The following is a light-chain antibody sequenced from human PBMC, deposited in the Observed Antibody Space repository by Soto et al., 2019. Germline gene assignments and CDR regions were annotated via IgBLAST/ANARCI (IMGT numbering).Light chain of an antibody. V-gene: IGKV3-20*01. CDR1: QSVSSTF. Sequence: EIVLTQSPGTLSLSPGDSATLSCRASQSVSSTFLAWYQHKPGRPPRLLIHGASSRATGIPDRCTGSGSGTYFTLTISRLAPEDFAVYYCQQYGSSPIFSFGPGTRVDI. J-gene: IGKJ3*01. CDR2: GAS. CDR3: QQYGSSPIFS.